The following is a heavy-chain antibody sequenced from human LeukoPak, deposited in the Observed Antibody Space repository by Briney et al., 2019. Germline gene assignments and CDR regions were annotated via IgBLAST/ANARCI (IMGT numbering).Heavy chain of an antibody. Sequence: GGSLRLSCAASGFTFSDYVMHWVRQAPGKGLEWVAVISYDGSDKYYADSVKGRFTISRDNSKNTLYLQMNSLRTEDTAVYYCAKGAVYCTGTGCYFFDYWGQGTLVTVSS. CDR1: GFTFSDYV. D-gene: IGHD2-15*01. CDR2: ISYDGSDK. J-gene: IGHJ4*02. CDR3: AKGAVYCTGTGCYFFDY. V-gene: IGHV3-30*18.